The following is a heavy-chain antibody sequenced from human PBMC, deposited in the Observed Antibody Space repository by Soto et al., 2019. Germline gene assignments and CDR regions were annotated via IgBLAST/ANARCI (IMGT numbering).Heavy chain of an antibody. CDR1: GFTFSTYG. D-gene: IGHD6-19*01. J-gene: IGHJ6*02. CDR3: ARPLVAPVAGPYYYDMDV. V-gene: IGHV3-33*01. Sequence: VGSLRLSCAASGFTFSTYGFNWVRQAPGKGLEWVAVIWYDGNTKYYADSVKGRFTISRDNSKNTLYLQMNSLTAEDTAVYYCARPLVAPVAGPYYYDMDVWGQGTTVTVSS. CDR2: IWYDGNTK.